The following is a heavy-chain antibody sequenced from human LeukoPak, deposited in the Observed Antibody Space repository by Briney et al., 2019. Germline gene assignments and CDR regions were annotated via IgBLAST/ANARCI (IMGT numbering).Heavy chain of an antibody. Sequence: GESLKISCKGSGYSFTSYWIGWVRQMPGKGLEWMGIIYPGDSDTRYSPSFQGQFTISADKSVSTAYLQWSSLKASDTAMYYCARLREYTSSLSSVGKWGQGNLVTVSS. J-gene: IGHJ4*02. CDR3: ARLREYTSSLSSVGK. CDR2: IYPGDSDT. D-gene: IGHD6-13*01. V-gene: IGHV5-51*01. CDR1: GYSFTSYW.